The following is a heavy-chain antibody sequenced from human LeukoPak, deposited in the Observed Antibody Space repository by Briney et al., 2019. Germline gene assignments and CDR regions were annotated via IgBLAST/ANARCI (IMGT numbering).Heavy chain of an antibody. CDR2: ISSSGSTI. CDR3: ANHYYDSSGYYSFDY. D-gene: IGHD3-22*01. Sequence: GGSLRLSCAASGFTFSDYYMSWIRQAPGQGLEWVSYISSSGSTIYYADSVKGRFTISRDNAKNSLYLQMNSLRAEDTAVYYCANHYYDSSGYYSFDYWGQGTLVTVSS. V-gene: IGHV3-11*01. J-gene: IGHJ4*02. CDR1: GFTFSDYY.